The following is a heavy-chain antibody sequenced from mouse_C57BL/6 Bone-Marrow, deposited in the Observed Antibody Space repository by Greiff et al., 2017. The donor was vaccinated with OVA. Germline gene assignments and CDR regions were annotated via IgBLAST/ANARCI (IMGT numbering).Heavy chain of an antibody. D-gene: IGHD1-1*01. Sequence: VQLQQSGAELARPGASVKLSCKASGYTFTSYGISWVKQRTGQGLEWIGEIYPRSGNTYYNEQFQGKATLTADKYSSTAYMELRSLTADDSAVYFCARKVITTVADWYFDVWGTGTTVTVSS. J-gene: IGHJ1*03. V-gene: IGHV1-81*01. CDR3: ARKVITTVADWYFDV. CDR2: IYPRSGNT. CDR1: GYTFTSYG.